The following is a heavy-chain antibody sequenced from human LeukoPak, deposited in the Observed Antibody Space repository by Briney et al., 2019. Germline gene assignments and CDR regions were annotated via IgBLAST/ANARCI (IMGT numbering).Heavy chain of an antibody. CDR1: GGTFSSYA. V-gene: IGHV1-69*05. J-gene: IGHJ4*02. CDR3: ARGGGSSVTRRGTFDY. Sequence: SVKVSCKASGGTFSSYAISWVRQAPGQGLEWMGGIIPIFGTANYAQKFQGRVTITTDESTSTAYMELSSLRSEDTAVYYCARGGGSSVTRRGTFDYWGQGTLVTVSS. D-gene: IGHD2-21*02. CDR2: IIPIFGTA.